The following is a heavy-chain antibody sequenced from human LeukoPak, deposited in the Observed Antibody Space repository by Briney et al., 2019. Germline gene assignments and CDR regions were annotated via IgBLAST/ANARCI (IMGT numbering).Heavy chain of an antibody. CDR2: FYYSGNT. D-gene: IGHD3-16*01. J-gene: IGHJ4*02. V-gene: IGHV4-39*01. Sequence: PSETLSLTCIVSGDSISSSRYFWSWIRQPPGKGLEWIGSFYYSGNTYYNPSLKSRVTISVDTSKNQFSLNLSSVTAADTAVYYCARHGGRRGPYWGQGTLVTVSS. CDR3: ARHGGRRGPY. CDR1: GDSISSSRYF.